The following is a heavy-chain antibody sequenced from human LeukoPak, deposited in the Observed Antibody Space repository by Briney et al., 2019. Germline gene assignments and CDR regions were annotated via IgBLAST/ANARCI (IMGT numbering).Heavy chain of an antibody. CDR1: GFTFSDYY. D-gene: IGHD6-6*01. Sequence: GGSLRLSCAASGFTFSDYYMSWIRQAPGKGLEWVSYISSGGSTIYYADSVKGRFTISRDNAKNSLYLQMNSLRAEDTAVYYCARVSYSSSESISYWGQGTLVTVSS. V-gene: IGHV3-11*01. J-gene: IGHJ4*02. CDR2: ISSGGSTI. CDR3: ARVSYSSSESISY.